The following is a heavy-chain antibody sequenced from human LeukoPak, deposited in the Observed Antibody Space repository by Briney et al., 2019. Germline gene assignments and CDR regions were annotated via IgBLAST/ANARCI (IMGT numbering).Heavy chain of an antibody. CDR1: GGSISSSSYY. CDR2: IYYSGST. Sequence: PSETLSLTCTVSGGSISSSSYYWGWIRQPPGKGLEWFGSIYYSGSTYYNPSLKSRVTISVDTSKNQFSLKLSSVTAADTAVYYCARVAAGFVPFDYWGQGTLVTVSS. J-gene: IGHJ4*02. CDR3: ARVAAGFVPFDY. V-gene: IGHV4-39*01. D-gene: IGHD6-19*01.